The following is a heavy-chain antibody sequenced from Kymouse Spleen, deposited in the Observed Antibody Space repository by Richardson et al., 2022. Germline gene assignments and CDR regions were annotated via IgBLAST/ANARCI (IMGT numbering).Heavy chain of an antibody. CDR3: ARNILTGYYRGIDP. V-gene: IGHV4-34*01. D-gene: IGHD3-9*01. J-gene: IGHJ5*02. Sequence: QVQLQQWGAGLLKPSETLSLTCAVYGGSFSGYYWSWIRQPPGKGLEWIGEINHSGSTNYNPSLKSRVTISVDTSKNQFSLKLSSVTAADTAVYYCARNILTGYYRGIDPWGQGTLVTVSS. CDR2: INHSGST. CDR1: GGSFSGYY.